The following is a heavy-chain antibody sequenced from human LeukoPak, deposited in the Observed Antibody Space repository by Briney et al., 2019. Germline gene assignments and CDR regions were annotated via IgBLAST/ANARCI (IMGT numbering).Heavy chain of an antibody. CDR2: INPSGGTT. J-gene: IGHJ5*02. Sequence: ASVKISCKASGFKFTNFYFHWVRQAPAQGIKGMGVINPSGGTTTYAQKFQGNITMTRDTSTSTVYMEMTSLTSEDTAVYYCARSEYSKSIWFDPWGQGTLVTVSS. D-gene: IGHD6-6*01. CDR1: GFKFTNFY. CDR3: ARSEYSKSIWFDP. V-gene: IGHV1-46*01.